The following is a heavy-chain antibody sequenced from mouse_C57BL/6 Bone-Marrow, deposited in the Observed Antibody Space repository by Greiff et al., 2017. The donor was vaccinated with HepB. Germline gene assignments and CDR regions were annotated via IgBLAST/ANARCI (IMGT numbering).Heavy chain of an antibody. CDR1: GYTFTSYT. V-gene: IGHV1-4*01. D-gene: IGHD4-1*01. Sequence: VKLMDSGAELARPGASVKMSCKASGYTFTSYTMHWVKQRPGQGLEWIGYINPSSGYTKYNQKFKDKATLTADKSSSTAYMQLSSLTSEDSAVYYCARWELGEDFDYWGQGTTLTVSS. CDR2: INPSSGYT. J-gene: IGHJ2*01. CDR3: ARWELGEDFDY.